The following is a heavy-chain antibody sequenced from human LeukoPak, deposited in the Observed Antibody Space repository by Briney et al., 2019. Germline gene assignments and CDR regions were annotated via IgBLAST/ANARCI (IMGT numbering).Heavy chain of an antibody. CDR1: GFTLSTYD. CDR3: VRSFYGDHPY. D-gene: IGHD4-17*01. Sequence: LTGGSLRLSCAASGFTLSTYDMHWVHQGPGEGLEWVAAVGTSGHTFYPDSVKGQFTISRENARNSVYLQMNSLRAGDTAVYYCVRSFYGDHPYWGQGTLVAVSS. CDR2: VGTSGHT. J-gene: IGHJ4*02. V-gene: IGHV3-13*01.